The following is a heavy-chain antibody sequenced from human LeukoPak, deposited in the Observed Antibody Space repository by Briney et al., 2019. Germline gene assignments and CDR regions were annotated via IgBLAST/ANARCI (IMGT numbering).Heavy chain of an antibody. V-gene: IGHV1-69*04. CDR3: ASSARVGATRGFDY. CDR1: GGTFSSYA. D-gene: IGHD1-26*01. J-gene: IGHJ4*02. CDR2: IIPILGIA. Sequence: SVKVSCKASGGTFSSYAISWVRQAPGQGLEWMGRIIPILGIANYAQKFQGRVTITADKSTSTAYMELSSLRSEDTAVYYCASSARVGATRGFDYWGQGTLVTVSS.